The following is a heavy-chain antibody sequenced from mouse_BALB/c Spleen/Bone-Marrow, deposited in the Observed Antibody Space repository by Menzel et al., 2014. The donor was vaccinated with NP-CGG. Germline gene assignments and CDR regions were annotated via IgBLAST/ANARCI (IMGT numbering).Heavy chain of an antibody. Sequence: EVQLVESGGGSVQPGGSLRLSCATSGFTFTDYYMSWVRQPPGKALEWLGFIRNKAKGYTTDYSASVKGRFTISRDNSPRILYLQMNTLRAEDSATYYCARDENVGIYWYFDVWGAGTTVIVSS. CDR1: GFTFTDYY. J-gene: IGHJ1*01. CDR2: IRNKAKGYTT. V-gene: IGHV7-3*02. CDR3: ARDENVGIYWYFDV.